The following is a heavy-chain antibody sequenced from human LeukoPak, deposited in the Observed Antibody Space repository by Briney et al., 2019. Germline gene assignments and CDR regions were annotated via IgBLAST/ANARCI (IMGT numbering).Heavy chain of an antibody. CDR2: ISGSGGST. D-gene: IGHD2-2*01. CDR1: GFTFSSYG. CDR3: AKDVVVVPAPLDY. V-gene: IGHV3-23*01. J-gene: IGHJ4*02. Sequence: GGSLRLSCAASGFTFSSYGRRWVRQAPGKGVEGGSAISGSGGSTYYADSVKGRFTISRDNSKNTLYLQMNSLRAEDTAVYYCAKDVVVVPAPLDYWGQGTLVTVSS.